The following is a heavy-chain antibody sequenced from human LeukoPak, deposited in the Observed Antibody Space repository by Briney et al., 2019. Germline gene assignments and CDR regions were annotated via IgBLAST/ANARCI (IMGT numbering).Heavy chain of an antibody. Sequence: SETLSLTCTVSGGSLSSGGYYWSWIRQHPGRGLEWLGYIYYSGSTYYNPSLKSRVTISVDTSKNQFSLKLSSVTAADTAVYYCARFPYSLLADGIDYWGQGTLVTVSS. D-gene: IGHD5-18*01. CDR2: IYYSGST. J-gene: IGHJ4*02. CDR1: GGSLSSGGYY. V-gene: IGHV4-31*03. CDR3: ARFPYSLLADGIDY.